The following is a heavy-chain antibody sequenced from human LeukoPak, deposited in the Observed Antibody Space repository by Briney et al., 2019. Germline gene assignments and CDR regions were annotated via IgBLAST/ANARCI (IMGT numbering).Heavy chain of an antibody. Sequence: ASETLSLTCTVSGGSISSYYWSWIRQPPGKGLEWIGYIYYSGSTNYNPSLKSRVTISVDTSKNQFSLKLRSVTAADTAVYYCARHAGDWFDPWGQGTLVTVSS. CDR3: ARHAGDWFDP. CDR1: GGSISSYY. J-gene: IGHJ5*02. CDR2: IYYSGST. V-gene: IGHV4-59*08.